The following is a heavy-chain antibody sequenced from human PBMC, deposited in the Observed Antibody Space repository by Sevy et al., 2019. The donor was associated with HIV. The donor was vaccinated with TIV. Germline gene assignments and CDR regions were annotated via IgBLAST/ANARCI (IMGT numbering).Heavy chain of an antibody. D-gene: IGHD3-10*01. CDR1: GGSISSYY. CDR2: IYYSGST. V-gene: IGHV4-59*01. CDR3: ARDVGYYYGSGSYYFDY. J-gene: IGHJ4*02. Sequence: SETLSLTCTVSGGSISSYYWSWIRQPPGKGLEWIGYIYYSGSTNYNPSLKSRVTISVDTSKNQFSLKLSSVTAADTAGYYCARDVGYYYGSGSYYFDYWGQGTLVTVSS.